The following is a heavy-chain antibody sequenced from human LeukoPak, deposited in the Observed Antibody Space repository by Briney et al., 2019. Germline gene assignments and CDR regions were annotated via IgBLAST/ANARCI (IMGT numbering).Heavy chain of an antibody. D-gene: IGHD1-26*01. Sequence: GASVKVSCKASGYTFTSYYMHWVRQAPGQGLEWVGIINPSGGSTSYAQKFQGRVTMTRDTSTSTVYMELSSLRSEDTAVYYCARISGSYHYFDYWGQGTLVTVSS. J-gene: IGHJ4*02. CDR3: ARISGSYHYFDY. CDR2: INPSGGST. V-gene: IGHV1-46*01. CDR1: GYTFTSYY.